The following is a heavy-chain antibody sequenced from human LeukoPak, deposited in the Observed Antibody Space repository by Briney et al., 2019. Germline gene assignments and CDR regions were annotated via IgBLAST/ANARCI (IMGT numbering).Heavy chain of an antibody. CDR1: GGSISGSSNH. D-gene: IGHD6-19*01. Sequence: PSETLSLTCTVSGGSISGSSNHWGWIRQPPGKGLEWIGSIFYSGTTYYNPSLKSRVTISVDTSKNQFSLKLSSVTAADTAVYYCAMYNSGPGYFDYWGQGTLVTVSS. V-gene: IGHV4-39*01. CDR2: IFYSGTT. CDR3: AMYNSGPGYFDY. J-gene: IGHJ4*02.